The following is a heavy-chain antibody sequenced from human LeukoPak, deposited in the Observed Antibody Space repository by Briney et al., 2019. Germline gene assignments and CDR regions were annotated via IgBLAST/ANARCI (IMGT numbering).Heavy chain of an antibody. V-gene: IGHV3-30*18. CDR1: GFTFSSYG. D-gene: IGHD2-15*01. Sequence: GRSLRLSCAASGFTFSSYGMHWVRQAPGKGLEWVAVISYDGSNKYYADSVKGRFTISRDNSKNTLYLQMNSLRAEDTAEYYCAKVASAGEGYYYGMDVWGKGTTDTVSS. J-gene: IGHJ6*04. CDR3: AKVASAGEGYYYGMDV. CDR2: ISYDGSNK.